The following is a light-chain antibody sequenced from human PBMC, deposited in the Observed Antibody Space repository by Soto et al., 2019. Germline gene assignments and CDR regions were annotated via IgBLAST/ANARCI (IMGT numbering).Light chain of an antibody. CDR3: KQYKEWPPFT. Sequence: EIVMTQSPATLSVSPGERATLSCRASQSVARKLAWYQQKPGQAPRLLIHEASIRATGIPARFSGSGSGTEFTLSISSLQSEDFAVYYCKQYKEWPPFTFGQGTRLGIK. CDR2: EAS. V-gene: IGKV3-15*01. CDR1: QSVARK. J-gene: IGKJ5*01.